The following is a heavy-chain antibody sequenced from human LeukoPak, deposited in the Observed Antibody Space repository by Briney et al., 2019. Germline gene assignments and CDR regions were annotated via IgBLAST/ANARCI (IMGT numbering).Heavy chain of an antibody. Sequence: SQTLSLTSAISGDRVSINRAAWNWIRQSPSRRLQWLGRTYYRSKWYNEYAVSVKSRITINPDTSKNQFSLQLNSVTPEDTAVYYCARAQAYSGRIFDYWGQGTLVTVSS. CDR2: TYYRSKWYN. D-gene: IGHD1-26*01. V-gene: IGHV6-1*01. CDR3: ARAQAYSGRIFDY. CDR1: GDRVSINRAA. J-gene: IGHJ4*02.